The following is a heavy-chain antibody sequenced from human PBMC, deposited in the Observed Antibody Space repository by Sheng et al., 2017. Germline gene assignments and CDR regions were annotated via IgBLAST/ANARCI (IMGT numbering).Heavy chain of an antibody. CDR2: ISSSSSYI. V-gene: IGHV3-21*01. D-gene: IGHD3-22*01. CDR3: AREGGSSGYYAIYY. CDR1: GFTFSSYS. Sequence: EVQLVESGGGLVKPGGSLRLSCAASGFTFSSYSMNWVRQAPGKGLEWVSSISSSSSYIYYADSVKGRFTISRDNAKNSLYLQMNSLRAEDTAVYYCAREGGSSGYYAIYYWGQGTLVTVSS. J-gene: IGHJ4*02.